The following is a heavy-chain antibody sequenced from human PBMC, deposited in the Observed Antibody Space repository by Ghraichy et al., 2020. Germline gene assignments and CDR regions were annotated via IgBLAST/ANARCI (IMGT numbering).Heavy chain of an antibody. CDR1: GFSFSGYA. CDR2: IGGSDGST. V-gene: IGHV3-23*01. D-gene: IGHD3-10*01. J-gene: IGHJ3*02. Sequence: GESLNISCAASGFSFSGYAMSWVRQAPRKGLGWVSYIGGSDGSTNYADSVKGRFTISRDNSKKTLYLQMNSLRAEDTAVYYCATSRGSIWGQGTMVTVSS. CDR3: ATSRGSI.